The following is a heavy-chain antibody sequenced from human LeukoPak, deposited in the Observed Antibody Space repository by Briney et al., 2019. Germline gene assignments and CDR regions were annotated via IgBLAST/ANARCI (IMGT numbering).Heavy chain of an antibody. CDR2: ISAYNRNT. CDR1: GYTFTSYG. J-gene: IGHJ4*02. Sequence: ASVKVSCKASGYTFTSYGISCVRQAPGQGLEWMGWISAYNRNTKYAQKLQGRVTMTTDTSTSTAYMELRSLRSDDTALYYCARDQIPDSSGWYQFDYWGQGTLVTVSS. CDR3: ARDQIPDSSGWYQFDY. D-gene: IGHD6-19*01. V-gene: IGHV1-18*01.